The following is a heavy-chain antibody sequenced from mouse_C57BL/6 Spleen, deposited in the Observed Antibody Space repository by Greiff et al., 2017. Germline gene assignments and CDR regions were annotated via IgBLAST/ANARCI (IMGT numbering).Heavy chain of an antibody. CDR3: TRSGTTVVAEGYAMDD. D-gene: IGHD1-1*01. J-gene: IGHJ4*01. CDR2: IDPETGGT. V-gene: IGHV1-15*01. CDR1: GYTFTDYE. Sequence: QVHVKQSGAELVRPGASVTLSCKASGYTFTDYEMHWVKQTPVHGLEWIGAIDPETGGTAYNQKFKGKAILTADKSSSTAYMELRSLTSEDSAVYYCTRSGTTVVAEGYAMDDWGQGTSVTVSS.